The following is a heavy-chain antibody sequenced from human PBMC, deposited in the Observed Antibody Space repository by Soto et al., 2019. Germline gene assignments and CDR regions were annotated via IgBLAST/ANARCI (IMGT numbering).Heavy chain of an antibody. J-gene: IGHJ4*02. D-gene: IGHD6-19*01. CDR1: GFTFSSYA. CDR3: ATQGGAVAGRYFDY. Sequence: EVQLLESGGGLVQPGGSLRLSCAASGFTFSSYAMSWVRQAPGKGLEWVSAISGSGGSTYYADSVKGRFTISRDNSKNTLYLQMNSLRAEDKAVYYSATQGGAVAGRYFDYWGQGTLVTVSS. V-gene: IGHV3-23*01. CDR2: ISGSGGST.